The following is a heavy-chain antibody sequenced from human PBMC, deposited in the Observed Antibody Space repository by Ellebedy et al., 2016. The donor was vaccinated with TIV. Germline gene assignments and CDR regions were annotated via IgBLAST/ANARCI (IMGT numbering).Heavy chain of an antibody. V-gene: IGHV4-4*02. CDR2: IYHSGST. CDR3: ARAWGFKLNYFYYGMDV. D-gene: IGHD1-7*01. CDR1: GGSISSSNW. J-gene: IGHJ6*02. Sequence: GSLRLXXAVSGGSISSSNWWSWVRQPPGKGLEWIGEIYHSGSTHYNPSLKSRVTISVDKPKNQFSLKLSSVTAADTAVYYCARAWGFKLNYFYYGMDVWGQGTTVTVSS.